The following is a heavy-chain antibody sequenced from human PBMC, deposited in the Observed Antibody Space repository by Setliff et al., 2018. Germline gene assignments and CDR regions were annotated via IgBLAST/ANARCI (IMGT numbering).Heavy chain of an antibody. Sequence: GGSLRLSCAASGFTFSDYYMNWIRQAPGKGLEWVSYISAGGSRLDYADSVKGRFAISRDNAKNSLYLHMNSLRAEDTAVYYCATATRGAGDYFYVAVWGKGTTVTVSS. CDR3: ATATRGAGDYFYVAV. V-gene: IGHV3-11*04. D-gene: IGHD3-10*01. J-gene: IGHJ6*03. CDR1: GFTFSDYY. CDR2: ISAGGSRL.